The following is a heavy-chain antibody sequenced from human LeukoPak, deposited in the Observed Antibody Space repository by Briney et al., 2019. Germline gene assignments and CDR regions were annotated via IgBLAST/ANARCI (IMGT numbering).Heavy chain of an antibody. D-gene: IGHD5-12*01. V-gene: IGHV4-59*08. CDR1: GGSISSYY. J-gene: IGHJ5*02. CDR2: IYYSGST. Sequence: SETLSLTCTVSGGSISSYYWSWIRQPPGKGLEGSGYIYYSGSTTYSYNPSLKSPVTISVDTPKNQFSLKLSSVTAADTALYYCARHPNSGWNWFDHWGQGTLVTVSS. CDR3: ARHPNSGWNWFDH.